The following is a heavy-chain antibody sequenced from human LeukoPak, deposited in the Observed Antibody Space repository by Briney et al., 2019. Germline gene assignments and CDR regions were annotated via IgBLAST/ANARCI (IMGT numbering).Heavy chain of an antibody. V-gene: IGHV3-30*03. D-gene: IGHD4-17*01. Sequence: PGRSLRLSCAASGFTFSSYGMHWVRQAPGKGLEWVAVMSYDGSNTYYADSVKGRFTISRDNSKNMLYLQMNSLRAEDTAVYYCARDVGDSRPYLYFDLWGRGTLVTVSS. J-gene: IGHJ2*01. CDR1: GFTFSSYG. CDR3: ARDVGDSRPYLYFDL. CDR2: MSYDGSNT.